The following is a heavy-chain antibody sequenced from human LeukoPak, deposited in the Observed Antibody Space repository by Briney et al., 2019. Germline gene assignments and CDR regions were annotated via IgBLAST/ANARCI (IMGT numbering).Heavy chain of an antibody. V-gene: IGHV3-43D*03. CDR2: SWDGGST. CDR3: AKDISGYYDSSGLDY. J-gene: IGHJ4*02. D-gene: IGHD3-22*01. Sequence: GGSLRLSCAASGFTFDDYAMHWVRQAPGKGLEWVSLSWDGGSTYYADSVKGRFTISRDNSKNSLYLQMNSLRAEDTALYYCAKDISGYYDSSGLDYWGQGTLVTVSS. CDR1: GFTFDDYA.